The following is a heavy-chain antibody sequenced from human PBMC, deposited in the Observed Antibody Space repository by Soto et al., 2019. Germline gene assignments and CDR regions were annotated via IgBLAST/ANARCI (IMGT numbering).Heavy chain of an antibody. Sequence: VGSLRLSCTASGFSFRSYGMHWVRQAPVKGLEWVAVIWYDGSKKYYADSLKGRFTISRDNAKNSLFLQLDSLRAEDTAVYFCVRARSTDSRPDYWGQGTLVTVSS. V-gene: IGHV3-33*01. CDR1: GFSFRSYG. J-gene: IGHJ4*02. CDR2: IWYDGSKK. CDR3: VRARSTDSRPDY. D-gene: IGHD3-22*01.